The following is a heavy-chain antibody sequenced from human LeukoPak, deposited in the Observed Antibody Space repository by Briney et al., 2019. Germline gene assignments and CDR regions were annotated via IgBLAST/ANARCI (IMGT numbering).Heavy chain of an antibody. CDR3: ARDLKRGYSSGRYSWGTGSSNDY. V-gene: IGHV1-18*01. CDR2: ISGYNGNT. J-gene: IGHJ4*02. CDR1: GYTFTSYG. D-gene: IGHD6-19*01. Sequence: ASVKVSCKATGYTFTSYGISWVRQAPGQGLEWMGWISGYNGNTNYAQQKLQGRVTMTTDTSTSTAYMELRSLRSDDTAVYYCARDLKRGYSSGRYSWGTGSSNDYWGQGTLVTVSS.